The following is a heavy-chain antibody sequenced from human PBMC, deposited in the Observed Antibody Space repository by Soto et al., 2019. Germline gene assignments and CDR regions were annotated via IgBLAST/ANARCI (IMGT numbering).Heavy chain of an antibody. D-gene: IGHD3-9*01. CDR1: GFTFSSYA. CDR3: AKSFLGYDILTGYPN. Sequence: GGSLRLSCAASGFTFSSYAMSWVRQAPGKGLEWVSAISGSGGSTYYADSVKGRFTISRDNSKNTLYLQMNSLRAEDTAVYYCAKSFLGYDILTGYPNWGQGTLVTVSS. J-gene: IGHJ4*02. V-gene: IGHV3-23*01. CDR2: ISGSGGST.